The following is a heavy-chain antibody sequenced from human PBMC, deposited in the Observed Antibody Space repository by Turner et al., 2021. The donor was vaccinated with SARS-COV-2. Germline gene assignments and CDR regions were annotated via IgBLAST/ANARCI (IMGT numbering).Heavy chain of an antibody. V-gene: IGHV1-24*01. CDR3: ATGVAVAGTPSDYYYYYGMDV. D-gene: IGHD6-19*01. J-gene: IGHJ6*02. Sequence: QVQLVQSGAEVKKPGASVKVSCKVSGYTHTELSMHWVRQAPGKGLEWMGGFDPEDGETIYAQKFQGRVTMTEDTSTDTAYMELSSLRSEDTAVYYCATGVAVAGTPSDYYYYYGMDVWGQGTTVTVSS. CDR1: GYTHTELS. CDR2: FDPEDGET.